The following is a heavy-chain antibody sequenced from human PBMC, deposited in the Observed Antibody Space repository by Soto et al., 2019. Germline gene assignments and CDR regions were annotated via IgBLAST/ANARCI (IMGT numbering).Heavy chain of an antibody. Sequence: GGSLRLSCAASGFTFISYSMNWGRQAAGKGLECVSSISSSSSYIYYADSVKGRFTISRDNAKNSLYLQMNSLRAEDTAVYYCARDPRVYYDSSGYYESRHFDYWGQGTLVTVSS. D-gene: IGHD3-22*01. CDR2: ISSSSSYI. CDR1: GFTFISYS. V-gene: IGHV3-21*01. CDR3: ARDPRVYYDSSGYYESRHFDY. J-gene: IGHJ4*02.